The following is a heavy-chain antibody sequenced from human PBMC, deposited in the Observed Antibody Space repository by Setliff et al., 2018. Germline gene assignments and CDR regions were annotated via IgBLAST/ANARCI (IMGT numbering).Heavy chain of an antibody. V-gene: IGHV4-31*03. CDR2: IYYSGSTS. CDR1: GGSISSGGYY. CDR3: ARAPGRNIRGDY. Sequence: SETLSLTCTVSGGSISSGGYYWSWIRQHPGKGLEWIGYIYYSGSTSYYNPSLKSRVTISADTSKNQFSLKLKSVTAADTAVYYCARAPGRNIRGDYWGQGILVTVSS. J-gene: IGHJ4*02. D-gene: IGHD3-10*01.